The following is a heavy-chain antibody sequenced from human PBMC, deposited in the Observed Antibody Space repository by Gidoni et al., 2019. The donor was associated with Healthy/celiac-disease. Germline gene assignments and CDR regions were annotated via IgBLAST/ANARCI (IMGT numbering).Heavy chain of an antibody. D-gene: IGHD3-3*01. V-gene: IGHV3-49*04. J-gene: IGHJ4*02. CDR2: IRSKAYGGTT. Sequence: EVQLVESGGGLVQPGRSLRLSCTASGFTFGDYAMSRVRQAPGKGLEGVGFIRSKAYGGTTEYAASVKGRFTISRDDSKSIAYLQMNSLKTEDTAVYYCTRDPPYYDFWSGYSYFDYWGQGTLVTVSS. CDR1: GFTFGDYA. CDR3: TRDPPYYDFWSGYSYFDY.